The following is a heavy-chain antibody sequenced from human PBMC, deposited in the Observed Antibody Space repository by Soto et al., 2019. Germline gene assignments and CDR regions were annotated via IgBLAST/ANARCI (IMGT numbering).Heavy chain of an antibody. CDR3: ARVPTI. CDR1: GYTFTSYY. CDR2: INPSNGNT. Sequence: ASVKVSCKASGYTFTSYYMHWVRQAPGQGLEWMGRINPSNGNTNYAQKFQGRVTITRDTSASTAYMELSSLRSEDTAVYYCARVPTIWGQGTLVTVSS. V-gene: IGHV1-46*01. J-gene: IGHJ4*02.